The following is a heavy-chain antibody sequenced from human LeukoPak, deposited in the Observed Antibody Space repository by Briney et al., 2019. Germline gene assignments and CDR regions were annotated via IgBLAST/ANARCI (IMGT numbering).Heavy chain of an antibody. J-gene: IGHJ4*02. CDR2: IKQDGSEK. CDR1: GFTFSSHW. D-gene: IGHD1-26*01. V-gene: IGHV3-7*03. CDR3: AREEWSYYGSFDY. Sequence: GGSLRLSCAASGFTFSSHWVSWVRQAPGKGLEWVANIKQDGSEKYYVDSVKGRFTISRDNAKNSLYLQMNSLRAEDTAVYYCAREEWSYYGSFDYWGQGTLVTVPS.